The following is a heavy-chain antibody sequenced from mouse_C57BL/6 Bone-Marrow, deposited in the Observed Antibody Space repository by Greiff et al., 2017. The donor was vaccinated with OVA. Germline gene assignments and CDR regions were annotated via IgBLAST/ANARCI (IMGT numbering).Heavy chain of an antibody. CDR3: AREGSLDPPSYFEV. CDR1: GYAFSSSW. CDR2: IYPGDGDT. Sequence: QVQLQQSGPELVKPGASVKISCKASGYAFSSSWMNWVKQRPGKGLEWIGRIYPGDGDTNYNGKFKGKATLTADKSSSTAYMQLSSLTSEDSAVYFCAREGSLDPPSYFEVWGTGTAVTVSS. J-gene: IGHJ1*03. V-gene: IGHV1-82*01.